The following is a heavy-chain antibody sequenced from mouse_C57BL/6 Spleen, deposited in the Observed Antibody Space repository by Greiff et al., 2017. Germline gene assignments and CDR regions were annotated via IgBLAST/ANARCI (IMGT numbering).Heavy chain of an antibody. J-gene: IGHJ2*01. CDR2: ISSGSSTI. V-gene: IGHV5-17*01. Sequence: EVKLMESGGGLVKPGGSLKLSCAASGFTFSDYGMHWVRQAPEKGLEWVAYISSGSSTIYYADTVKGRFTISGDNAKNTLFLQMTSLRSEDTAMYYCARPTGTYFDYWGQGTTLTVSS. CDR3: ARPTGTYFDY. CDR1: GFTFSDYG. D-gene: IGHD4-1*02.